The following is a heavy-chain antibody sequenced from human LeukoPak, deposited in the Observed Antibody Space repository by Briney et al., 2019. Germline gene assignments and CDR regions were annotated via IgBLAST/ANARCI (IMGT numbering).Heavy chain of an antibody. CDR3: ARGGVNNYFDP. Sequence: GASVKVSCKTSGYTFSGYYMHWVRQAPGQGLEWVGWINPHSGVTKYAQKFQGRVIVTGDTSINTAYMELRSLTSDDTAVYYCARGGVNNYFDPWGQGTLVTVSS. V-gene: IGHV1-2*02. D-gene: IGHD3-16*01. J-gene: IGHJ5*02. CDR1: GYTFSGYY. CDR2: INPHSGVT.